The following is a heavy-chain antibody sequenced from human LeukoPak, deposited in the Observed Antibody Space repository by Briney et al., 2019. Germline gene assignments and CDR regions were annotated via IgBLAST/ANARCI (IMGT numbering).Heavy chain of an antibody. D-gene: IGHD3-16*01. Sequence: GESLQISCKTSGYSFSNYWIGWVRQMPGKGLDYMGIIYPGDSDTRYSPPFQGQIIISADKSISTAYLQWSSLKASDTAMYYCARHTIYSPGGQNWFDPWGQGTLVTVSS. V-gene: IGHV5-51*01. CDR1: GYSFSNYW. J-gene: IGHJ5*02. CDR3: ARHTIYSPGGQNWFDP. CDR2: IYPGDSDT.